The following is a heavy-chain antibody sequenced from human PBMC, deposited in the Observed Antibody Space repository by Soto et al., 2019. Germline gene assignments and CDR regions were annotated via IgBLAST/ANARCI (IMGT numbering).Heavy chain of an antibody. CDR3: ARSYDFWSGYSSVPLSYYYGMDV. Sequence: GASVKVSCKASGGTFSSYAISWVRQAPGQGLEWMGGIIPIFGTANYAQKFQGRVTITADESTSTAYMELSSLRSEDTAVYYCARSYDFWSGYSSVPLSYYYGMDVWGQGTTVTVSS. CDR2: IIPIFGTA. V-gene: IGHV1-69*13. J-gene: IGHJ6*02. D-gene: IGHD3-3*01. CDR1: GGTFSSYA.